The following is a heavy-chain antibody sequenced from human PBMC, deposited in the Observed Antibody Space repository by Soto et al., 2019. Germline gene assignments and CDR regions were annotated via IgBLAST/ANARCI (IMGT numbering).Heavy chain of an antibody. CDR3: AKAGYSSLGGWFDP. J-gene: IGHJ5*02. Sequence: EVQLVQSGGGLVKPGGSLRLSCGASGFTFNRYNMNWVRQAPGKGLEWVSSISSSSSYIFYADSVKARFTNSRDNAKNSVYVQMNSLRAEDTAVYYCAKAGYSSLGGWFDPWGQGTLVTVSS. CDR1: GFTFNRYN. V-gene: IGHV3-21*04. D-gene: IGHD6-19*01. CDR2: ISSSSSYI.